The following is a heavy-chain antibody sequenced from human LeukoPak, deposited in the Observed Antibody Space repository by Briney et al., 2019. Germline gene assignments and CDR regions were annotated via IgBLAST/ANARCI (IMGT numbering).Heavy chain of an antibody. CDR3: ATEVSFTFYFDY. D-gene: IGHD2/OR15-2a*01. CDR2: IKSSGGTT. CDR1: GYTFTNYH. J-gene: IGHJ4*02. V-gene: IGHV1-46*01. Sequence: ASVKVSCKASGYTFTNYHTHWVRQAPGRGLEWMGIIKSSGGTTIYAQNFQGRVTLTRDTSTSTVYMELSSLRSEDTAVYFCATEVSFTFYFDYWGQGSLVTVSS.